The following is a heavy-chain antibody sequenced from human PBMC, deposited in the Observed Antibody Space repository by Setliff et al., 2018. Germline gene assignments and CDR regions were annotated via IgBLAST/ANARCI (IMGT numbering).Heavy chain of an antibody. CDR3: ATVDAIDKRVDY. J-gene: IGHJ4*02. V-gene: IGHV4-61*09. Sequence: TLSLTCPVSGGSFSSGSYSWSWIRQPAGKGLEWIGHIYTSGSTNYNPSLKSRVTITVDTSKNQFSLKLSSVTAADTAVYYCATVDAIDKRVDYWGQGTLVTVSS. CDR1: GGSFSSGSYS. CDR2: IYTSGST. D-gene: IGHD3-22*01.